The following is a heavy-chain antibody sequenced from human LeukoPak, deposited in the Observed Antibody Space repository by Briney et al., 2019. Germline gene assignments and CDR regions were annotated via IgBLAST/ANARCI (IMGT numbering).Heavy chain of an antibody. CDR1: GFTIISNY. Sequence: GGSLRLSCAASGFTIISNYMSWVRQAPGKGLEWVSAISGSGGSTYYADSVKGRFTISRDNSKNTLYLQMNSLRAEDTAVYYCAKALRVGAPLEYFQHWGQGTLVTVSS. V-gene: IGHV3-23*01. CDR3: AKALRVGAPLEYFQH. D-gene: IGHD1-26*01. CDR2: ISGSGGST. J-gene: IGHJ1*01.